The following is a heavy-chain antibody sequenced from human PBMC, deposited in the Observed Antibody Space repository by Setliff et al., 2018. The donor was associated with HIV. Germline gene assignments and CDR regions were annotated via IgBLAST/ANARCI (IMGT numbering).Heavy chain of an antibody. D-gene: IGHD6-19*01. CDR3: AGDYAGSGRPFDY. CDR1: GDSVRSSRYY. CDR2: FDSSGGT. V-gene: IGHV4-61*02. Sequence: SETLSLTCTVSGDSVRSSRYYWSWIRQPAGMGLEWIGRFDSSGGTDYNPSLRSRVTISKDTSKNQLSLKLTSVTAADTAVYFCAGDYAGSGRPFDYWGQGTLVTVSS. J-gene: IGHJ4*02.